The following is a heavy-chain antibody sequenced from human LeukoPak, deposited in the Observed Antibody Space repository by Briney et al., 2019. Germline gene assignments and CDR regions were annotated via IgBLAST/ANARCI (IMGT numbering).Heavy chain of an antibody. CDR1: GGSISSYY. J-gene: IGHJ4*02. CDR3: ARAYYDFWSGYQIDY. D-gene: IGHD3-3*01. CDR2: IYYSGST. Sequence: PSETLSLTCTVSGGSISSYYWSWIRQPPGKGLEWIGYIYYSGSTNYNPSLKSRVTISVDTSKNQFSLKLSSVTAADTAVYYCARAYYDFWSGYQIDYWGQGTLVTVSS. V-gene: IGHV4-59*01.